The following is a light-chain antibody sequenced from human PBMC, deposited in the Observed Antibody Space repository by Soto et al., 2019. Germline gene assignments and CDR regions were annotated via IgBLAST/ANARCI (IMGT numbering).Light chain of an antibody. V-gene: IGKV3-11*01. CDR1: QSVSSY. J-gene: IGKJ3*01. CDR2: DAS. Sequence: EVVLTQSPATLSLSPGERATLSCRASQSVSSYLAWYQQRPGQAPRLLIYDASNRATGIPARFSGSGSGTDFTLTISSLAPEDFAVYYCQQRSNFFTFGPGTKVDIK. CDR3: QQRSNFFT.